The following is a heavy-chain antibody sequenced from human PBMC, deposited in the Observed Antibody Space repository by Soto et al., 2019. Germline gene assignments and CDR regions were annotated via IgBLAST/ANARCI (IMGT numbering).Heavy chain of an antibody. CDR1: GGSISSSSYY. CDR3: ARQLAGELSLYVSL. D-gene: IGHD3-16*02. V-gene: IGHV4-39*01. Sequence: QLQLQESGPGLVKPSETLSLTCTVSGGSISSSSYYWGWIRQPPGKGLEWIGSIYYSGSTYYNPSLKSRVTISVDTSKNQFSLKLSSVTAADTAVYYCARQLAGELSLYVSLWGQGTLVTVSS. CDR2: IYYSGST. J-gene: IGHJ4*02.